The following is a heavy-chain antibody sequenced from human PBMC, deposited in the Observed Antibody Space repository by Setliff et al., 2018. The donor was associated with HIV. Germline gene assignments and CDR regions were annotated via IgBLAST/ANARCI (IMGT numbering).Heavy chain of an antibody. D-gene: IGHD3-22*01. CDR1: GGSISDNNW. V-gene: IGHV4-4*02. CDR3: ARGPNLLTHYYDSSGYAVGYSDH. J-gene: IGHJ4*02. Sequence: LSLTCAVSGGSISDNNWWSWVRQPPGEELEWIGEIFHSGSTNYNPSLKSRVTILVDKSKNQLSLRLSSVTAADTAVYYCARGPNLLTHYYDSSGYAVGYSDHWGQGTLVTVSS. CDR2: IFHSGST.